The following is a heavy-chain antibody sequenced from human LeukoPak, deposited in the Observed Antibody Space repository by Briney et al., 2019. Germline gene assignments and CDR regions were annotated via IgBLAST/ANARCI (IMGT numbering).Heavy chain of an antibody. V-gene: IGHV3-30*02. CDR1: GFTFSSYG. CDR3: AKGATSCSSTSCPDAFDI. J-gene: IGHJ3*02. D-gene: IGHD2-2*01. Sequence: GGSLRLSCAASGFTFSSYGMNWVRQAPGKGLEWVAVIWYGESNKYYADSVKGRFTISRDNSKNTLYLQMNSLRAEDTAVYYCAKGATSCSSTSCPDAFDIWGQGTMVTVSS. CDR2: IWYGESNK.